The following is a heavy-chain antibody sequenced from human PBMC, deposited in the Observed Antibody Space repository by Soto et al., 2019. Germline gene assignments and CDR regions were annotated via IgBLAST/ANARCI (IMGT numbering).Heavy chain of an antibody. J-gene: IGHJ5*02. V-gene: IGHV4-4*07. Sequence: QVHLQESGPGLVKPSETLSLTCSVSGGTISGYYWTWIRQPAXKGLEWIGRIYSSGNTKYNPSLQSRVTMSLDTSNNQFSLRLTSVTAADTAVYYCARGQRFSDWFDPWGQGTLVTVSS. D-gene: IGHD3-3*01. CDR3: ARGQRFSDWFDP. CDR2: IYSSGNT. CDR1: GGTISGYY.